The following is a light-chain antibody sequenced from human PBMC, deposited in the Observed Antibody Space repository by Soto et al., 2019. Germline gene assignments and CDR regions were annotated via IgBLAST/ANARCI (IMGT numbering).Light chain of an antibody. CDR1: QSITIY. J-gene: IGKJ4*01. Sequence: DIPMTQSPSSLSASVGDRVTITCRASQSITIYLNWYQQKPGKAPKLLIFATSSLQSGAPSRFSGSGSGTDFTLTISSLQPEDLATYYCQQSRTTPLTFGGGTKVEIK. CDR3: QQSRTTPLT. V-gene: IGKV1-39*01. CDR2: ATS.